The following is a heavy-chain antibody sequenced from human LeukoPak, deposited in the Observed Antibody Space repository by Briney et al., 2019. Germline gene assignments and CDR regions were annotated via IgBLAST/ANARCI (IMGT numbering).Heavy chain of an antibody. J-gene: IGHJ5*02. Sequence: PGGSLRLSCAASGGTFSSYAISWVRQAPGQGLEWMGGIIPIFGTANYAQKFQGRVTITADESTSTAYMELSSLRSEDTAVYYCAREGRYCSGGSCPGGFDPWGQGTLVTVSS. CDR2: IIPIFGTA. CDR1: GGTFSSYA. D-gene: IGHD2-15*01. V-gene: IGHV1-69*01. CDR3: AREGRYCSGGSCPGGFDP.